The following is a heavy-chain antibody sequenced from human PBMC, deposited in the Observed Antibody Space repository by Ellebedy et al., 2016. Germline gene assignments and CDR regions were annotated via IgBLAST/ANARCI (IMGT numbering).Heavy chain of an antibody. CDR1: GGSISSGGYY. CDR2: IYYSGST. J-gene: IGHJ4*02. CDR3: CSYDHHFDY. Sequence: SETLSLTXTVSGGSISSGGYYWSWIRQHPGKGLEWIGYIYYSGSTYYNPFLKSRVTISVDTSKNQFSLKLSSVTAADTAVYYCCSYDHHFDYWGQGTLVTVSS. D-gene: IGHD5-12*01. V-gene: IGHV4-31*03.